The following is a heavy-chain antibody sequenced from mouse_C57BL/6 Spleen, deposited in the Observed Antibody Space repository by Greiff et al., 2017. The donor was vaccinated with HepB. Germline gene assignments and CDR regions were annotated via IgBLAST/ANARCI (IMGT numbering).Heavy chain of an antibody. CDR1: GYTFTDYE. CDR2: IDPETGGT. CDR3: TRGRYGSPPWFAY. D-gene: IGHD1-1*01. J-gene: IGHJ3*01. Sequence: QVQLQQSGAELVRPGASVTLSCKASGYTFTDYEMHWVKQTPVHGLEWIGAIDPETGGTAYNQKFKGKAILTADKSSSTAYMELRSLTSEDSAVYYCTRGRYGSPPWFAYWGQGTLVTVSA. V-gene: IGHV1-15*01.